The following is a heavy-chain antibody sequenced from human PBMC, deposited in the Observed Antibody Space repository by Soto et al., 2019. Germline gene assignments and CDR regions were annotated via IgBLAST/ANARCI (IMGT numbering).Heavy chain of an antibody. CDR2: IYYSGST. CDR3: GRGWGRVLRYFDWPFDY. V-gene: IGHV4-59*01. D-gene: IGHD3-9*01. J-gene: IGHJ4*02. Sequence: PSETLSLTCTVSGGSISSYYWSWIRQPPGKGLEWIGYIYYSGSTNYNPSLKSRVTISVDTSKNQFSLKLSSVTAADTAVYYCGRGWGRVLRYFDWPFDYWGQGTLVTVSS. CDR1: GGSISSYY.